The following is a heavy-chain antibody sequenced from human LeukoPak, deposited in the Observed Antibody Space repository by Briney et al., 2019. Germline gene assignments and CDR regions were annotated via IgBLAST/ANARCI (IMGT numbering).Heavy chain of an antibody. CDR1: GFTFSSYW. CDR3: ARVRYYDYVWGSRHYYFDY. D-gene: IGHD3-16*01. J-gene: IGHJ4*02. V-gene: IGHV3-7*01. Sequence: GGSLRLSCAASGFTFSSYWMSWVRQAPGKGLEWVANIKQDGSEKYYVDSVKGRFTISRDNAKKSLYLQMNSLRAEDTAVYYCARVRYYDYVWGSRHYYFDYWGQGTLVTVSS. CDR2: IKQDGSEK.